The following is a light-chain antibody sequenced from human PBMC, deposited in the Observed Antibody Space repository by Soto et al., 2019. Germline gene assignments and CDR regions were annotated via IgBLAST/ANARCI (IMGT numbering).Light chain of an antibody. V-gene: IGLV1-44*01. Sequence: QSVLTQPRSGSGTPGQRFTISCSGSRSSVGSNTVNWYQHLPGTAPKLIIYSNNHRPSGVPDRFSAYKAGASASLAISGLQSEDEGDYYCAAWDASLGGVYVFGSGNKVTVL. CDR2: SNN. CDR1: RSSVGSNT. CDR3: AAWDASLGGVYV. J-gene: IGLJ1*01.